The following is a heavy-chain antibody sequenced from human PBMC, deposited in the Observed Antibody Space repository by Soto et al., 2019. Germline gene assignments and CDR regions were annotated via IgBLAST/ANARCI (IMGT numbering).Heavy chain of an antibody. V-gene: IGHV4-4*02. Sequence: TLSLTCAVSGDSITSSHYWNWVRQSPGKGLEWIGESFHTGTTNYNPSLESRVIISVDTSTNQFSLKLTSVTAADTAVYYCARARIAPRMFDSWGQGTLVTVSS. D-gene: IGHD2-15*01. CDR1: GDSITSSHY. CDR3: ARARIAPRMFDS. J-gene: IGHJ4*02. CDR2: SFHTGTT.